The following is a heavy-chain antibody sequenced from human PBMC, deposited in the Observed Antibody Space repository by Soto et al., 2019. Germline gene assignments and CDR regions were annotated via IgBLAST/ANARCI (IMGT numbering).Heavy chain of an antibody. CDR2: IYYSGST. CDR3: ARGLYYYDSSGSGYYFED. Sequence: SETLSLTCIVSGGSISSGDYSWSWIRQPPGKGLEWIGYIYYSGSTYYNPSLKSRVTISVDTSKNQFSLKLNSVTAADTAVYYCARGLYYYDSSGSGYYFEDWGQGTLVTVSS. J-gene: IGHJ4*02. V-gene: IGHV4-30-4*01. D-gene: IGHD3-22*01. CDR1: GGSISSGDYS.